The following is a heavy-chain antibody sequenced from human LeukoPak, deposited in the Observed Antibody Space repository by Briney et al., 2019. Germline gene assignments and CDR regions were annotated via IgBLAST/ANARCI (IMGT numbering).Heavy chain of an antibody. D-gene: IGHD3-3*01. V-gene: IGHV3-53*01. CDR3: ARDAGRSGCAH. J-gene: IGHJ4*02. CDR1: GFSVSNNY. Sequence: GGSLRLSCAASGFSVSNNYMTWVRQAPGKRLEWVSVISGDDDRTHYADSVKGRFTTSRDNSKNTLYLQMNSLRDDDTAIYFCARDAGRSGCAHWGPGTLVIVSS. CDR2: ISGDDDRT.